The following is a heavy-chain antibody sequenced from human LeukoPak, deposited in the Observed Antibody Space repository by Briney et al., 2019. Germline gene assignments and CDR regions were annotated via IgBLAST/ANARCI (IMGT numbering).Heavy chain of an antibody. CDR1: GFTFSSYA. Sequence: GGPLRLSCAASGFTFSSYAMSWVRQAPGKGLEWVSAISGSGGSTYYADSVKGRFTISRDNSKNALYLQMNSLRAEDTAVYYCAKDGQQLVRTTFDYWGQGTLVTVSS. CDR3: AKDGQQLVRTTFDY. V-gene: IGHV3-23*01. J-gene: IGHJ4*02. CDR2: ISGSGGST. D-gene: IGHD6-13*01.